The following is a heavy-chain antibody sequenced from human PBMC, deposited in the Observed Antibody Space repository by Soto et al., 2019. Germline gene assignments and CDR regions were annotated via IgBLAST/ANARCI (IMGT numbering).Heavy chain of an antibody. V-gene: IGHV4-4*02. CDR1: GGSISSSNW. D-gene: IGHD3-22*01. J-gene: IGHJ4*02. CDR2: IYHSGST. CDR3: AKEADISGYNPDY. Sequence: PSETLSLTCAVSGGSISSSNWWSWVRQPPGKGLEWIGEIYHSGSTNYNPSLKSRVTISVDKSKNTLYLQVNSLRAEDTAVYYCAKEADISGYNPDYWGQGTQVTVSS.